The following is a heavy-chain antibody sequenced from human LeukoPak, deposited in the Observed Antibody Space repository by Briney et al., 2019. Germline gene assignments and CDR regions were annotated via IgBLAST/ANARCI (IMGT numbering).Heavy chain of an antibody. CDR2: IYSSGST. J-gene: IGHJ4*02. V-gene: IGHV3-66*01. CDR3: ASASGYYYTFDY. Sequence: GGSLRLSCAASGFTVSSNYMSWVRQAPGKGLEWVSVIYSSGSTYYADSVKGRFTISRDNSKNTLYLQMNSLRAEDTAVYYCASASGYYYTFDYWGQGTLVTVSS. CDR1: GFTVSSNY. D-gene: IGHD3-22*01.